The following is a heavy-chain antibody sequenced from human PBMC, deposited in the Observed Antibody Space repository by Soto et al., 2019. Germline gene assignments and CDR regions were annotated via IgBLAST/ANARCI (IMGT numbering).Heavy chain of an antibody. CDR2: INPKSGGT. CDR3: ARRDSSGSFDY. J-gene: IGHJ4*02. D-gene: IGHD5-18*01. Sequence: QVQLVQSGAETKKPGASVKVSCKASGYTFSYNYIHWVRLAPGQGLEWMGWINPKSGGTSHAKKFQGRVTMTRDTSISTVYMELSRLTSDDRAVYYCARRDSSGSFDYSGQGTRVTVAS. CDR1: GYTFSYNY. V-gene: IGHV1-2*02.